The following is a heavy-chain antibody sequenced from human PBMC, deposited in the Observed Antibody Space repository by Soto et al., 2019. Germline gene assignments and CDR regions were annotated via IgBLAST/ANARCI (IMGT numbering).Heavy chain of an antibody. CDR3: ARARKGSYRYGFDY. Sequence: GGSLRLSCAASGFTFSSYWMSWVRQAPGKGLEWVANIKQDGSEKYYVDSVKGRFTISRDNAKNSLYLQMNSLRAEDTAVYYCARARKGSYRYGFDYWGQGNQVTVAS. D-gene: IGHD3-16*02. J-gene: IGHJ4*02. CDR2: IKQDGSEK. V-gene: IGHV3-7*01. CDR1: GFTFSSYW.